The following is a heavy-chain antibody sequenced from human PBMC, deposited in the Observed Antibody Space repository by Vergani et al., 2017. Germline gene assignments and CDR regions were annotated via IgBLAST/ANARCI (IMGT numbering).Heavy chain of an antibody. CDR2: IYYSGST. Sequence: QVQLQESGPGLVKPSQTLSLTCTVSGGSISSGGYYWSWIRQHPGKGLVWIGYIYYSGSTYYNPSLKRRVTISVDRSKNQFSLKLSSVTAADTAVYYCARERPLGMVGYYGMDVWGQGTTVTVSS. J-gene: IGHJ6*02. V-gene: IGHV4-31*03. CDR3: ARERPLGMVGYYGMDV. CDR1: GGSISSGGYY. D-gene: IGHD2-8*01.